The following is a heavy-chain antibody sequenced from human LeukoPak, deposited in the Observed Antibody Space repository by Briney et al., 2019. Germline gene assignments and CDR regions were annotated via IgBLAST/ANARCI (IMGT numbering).Heavy chain of an antibody. J-gene: IGHJ4*02. D-gene: IGHD3-22*01. CDR1: GFSFSSYN. CDR2: ISSSSSTI. Sequence: GGSLRLSCAASGFSFSSYNMNWVRQAPGKGLEWVSYISSSSSTIYYADSVKGRFTISRDNAKNSLYLQMNSLRDEDTAVYCCARDQGISGYYLHFDYWGQGTLVTVSS. V-gene: IGHV3-48*02. CDR3: ARDQGISGYYLHFDY.